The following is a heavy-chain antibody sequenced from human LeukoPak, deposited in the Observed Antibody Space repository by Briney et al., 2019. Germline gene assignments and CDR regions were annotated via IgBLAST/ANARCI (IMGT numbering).Heavy chain of an antibody. CDR1: GGSISSYY. CDR2: IYYSGST. V-gene: IGHV4-59*01. CDR3: ARGRYYYGSGSYYNPHYFDY. Sequence: SETLSLTCTVSGGSISSYYWSWIRQPPGKGLEWIGYIYYSGSTNYNPSLKSRVTISVDTSKNQFSLKLSSVTAADTAMYYCARGRYYYGSGSYYNPHYFDYWGQGTLVTVSS. J-gene: IGHJ4*02. D-gene: IGHD3-10*01.